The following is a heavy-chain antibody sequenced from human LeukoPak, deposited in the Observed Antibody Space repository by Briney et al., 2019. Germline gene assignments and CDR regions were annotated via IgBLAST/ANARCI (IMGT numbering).Heavy chain of an antibody. D-gene: IGHD1-14*01. J-gene: IGHJ4*02. V-gene: IGHV3-23*01. CDR3: AKATGYLL. Sequence: GGSLRLSCADSGFTFSDYYMSWIRQAPGEGLEWVSTISNSGGTTYYADSVKGRFTISRDDSENTLYLQMNSLRAEDTAVYYCAKATGYLLWGQGTLVTVSS. CDR1: GFTFSDYY. CDR2: ISNSGGTT.